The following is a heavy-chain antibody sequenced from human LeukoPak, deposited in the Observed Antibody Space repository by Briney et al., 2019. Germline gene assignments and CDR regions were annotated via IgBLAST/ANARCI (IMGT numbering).Heavy chain of an antibody. V-gene: IGHV3-43D*03. J-gene: IGHJ4*02. CDR2: ISWDGGST. D-gene: IGHD6-13*01. Sequence: GGSLRLSCAASGFTFDDYAMHWVRQAPGKGLEWVSLISWDGGSTYHADSVKGRFTISRDNSKNSLYLQMNSLRAEDTALYYCAKSSSSLNEYYFDYWGQGTLVTVSS. CDR3: AKSSSSLNEYYFDY. CDR1: GFTFDDYA.